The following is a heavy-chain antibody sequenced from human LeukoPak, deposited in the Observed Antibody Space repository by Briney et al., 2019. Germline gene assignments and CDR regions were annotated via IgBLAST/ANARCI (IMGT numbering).Heavy chain of an antibody. Sequence: PSETLSLTCAVYGGSFSGYYWSWIRQPPGKGLEWIGEINHSGSTNYNPSLKSRVTISVDTSKNQFSLKLSSVTAADTAVYYCARGGGSGWYQKNWFDPWGQGTLVTVSS. CDR2: INHSGST. CDR3: ARGGGSGWYQKNWFDP. D-gene: IGHD6-19*01. CDR1: GGSFSGYY. J-gene: IGHJ5*02. V-gene: IGHV4-34*01.